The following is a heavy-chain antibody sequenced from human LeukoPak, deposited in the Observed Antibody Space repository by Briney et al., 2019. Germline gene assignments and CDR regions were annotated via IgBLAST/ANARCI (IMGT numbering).Heavy chain of an antibody. CDR2: IIPIFGTA. V-gene: IGHV1-69*05. CDR1: GGTFSSYA. J-gene: IGHJ5*02. D-gene: IGHD2-2*02. CDR3: ARVGTSLVVPAAIPLGWFDP. Sequence: ASVKVSCKASGGTFSSYAISWVRQAPGQGLEWMGGIIPIFGTANYAQKFQGRVTITTDESTSTAYMELSSLRSEDTAVYYCARVGTSLVVPAAIPLGWFDPCGQGTLVTVSS.